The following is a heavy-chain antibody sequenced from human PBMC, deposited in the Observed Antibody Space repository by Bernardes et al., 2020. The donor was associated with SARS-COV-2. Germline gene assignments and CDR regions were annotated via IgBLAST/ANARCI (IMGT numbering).Heavy chain of an antibody. J-gene: IGHJ6*02. CDR1: GFTFSSYA. CDR2: ISYDGGNK. Sequence: GGSLRLSCAASGFTFSSYAMHWVRQAPGKGLEWVAVISYDGGNKYYADSVKGRFTISRDNSKNTLYLQMNSLRAEDTAVYYCSGSIGEDYYYYYYGMDVWGQGTTVTVSS. V-gene: IGHV3-30-3*01. CDR3: SGSIGEDYYYYYYGMDV. D-gene: IGHD3-10*01.